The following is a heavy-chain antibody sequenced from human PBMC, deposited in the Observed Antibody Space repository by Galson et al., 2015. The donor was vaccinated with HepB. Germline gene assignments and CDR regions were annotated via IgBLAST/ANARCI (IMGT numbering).Heavy chain of an antibody. V-gene: IGHV4-34*01. CDR2: INHSGST. Sequence: SETLSLTCAVYGGSFSGYYWSWIRQPPGKGLEWIGEINHSGSTNYNPSLKSRVTISVDTSKNQFSLKLSSVTAADTAVYYCAREGWELPHVDYYYMDVWGKGTTVTVSS. J-gene: IGHJ6*03. CDR3: AREGWELPHVDYYYMDV. D-gene: IGHD1-26*01. CDR1: GGSFSGYY.